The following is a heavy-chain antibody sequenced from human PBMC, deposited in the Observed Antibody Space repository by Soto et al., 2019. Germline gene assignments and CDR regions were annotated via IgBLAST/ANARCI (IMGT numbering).Heavy chain of an antibody. CDR1: GYTFTSYA. CDR2: INAGNGNT. CDR3: ARFKVVATSSPWFDP. Sequence: GASVKVSCKASGYTFTSYAMHWVRQAPGQRLEWMGWINAGNGNTKYSQKFQGRVTITRDTSASTAYMELSSLRSEDTAVYYCARFKVVATSSPWFDPWGQGTLVTVPS. D-gene: IGHD5-12*01. J-gene: IGHJ5*02. V-gene: IGHV1-3*01.